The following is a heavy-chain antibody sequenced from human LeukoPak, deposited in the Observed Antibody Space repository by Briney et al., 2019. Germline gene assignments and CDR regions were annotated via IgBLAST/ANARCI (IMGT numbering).Heavy chain of an antibody. CDR2: IYSGGST. J-gene: IGHJ5*02. Sequence: GGSLRLSCAASGFTVSSNYMSWVRQAPGKGLEWVSVIYSGGSTYYADSVKGRFTISRDNSKNTLYPQMNSLRAEDTAVYYCARVGLTDLAYCGGDCYSGGWFDPWGQGTLVTVSS. CDR1: GFTVSSNY. D-gene: IGHD2-21*02. CDR3: ARVGLTDLAYCGGDCYSGGWFDP. V-gene: IGHV3-53*01.